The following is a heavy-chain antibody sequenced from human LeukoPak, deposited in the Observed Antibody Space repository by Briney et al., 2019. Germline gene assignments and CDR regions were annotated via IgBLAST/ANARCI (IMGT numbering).Heavy chain of an antibody. Sequence: SETLSLTCTVSGGSISSSSYYWGWIRQPPGKGLEWIGSIYYSGSTYYNPSLKSRVTISVDTSKNQFSLKLSSVTAADTAVYYCARVGYYDILTGYPGAFDIWGQGTMVTVSS. D-gene: IGHD3-9*01. CDR3: ARVGYYDILTGYPGAFDI. CDR1: GGSISSSSYY. J-gene: IGHJ3*02. V-gene: IGHV4-39*07. CDR2: IYYSGST.